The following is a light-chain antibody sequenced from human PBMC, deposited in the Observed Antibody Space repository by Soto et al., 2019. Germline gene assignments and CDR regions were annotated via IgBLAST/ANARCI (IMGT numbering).Light chain of an antibody. CDR3: TSWTTSTTMI. Sequence: QSVLTQPASVSGSPGQSITISCTGTSSDIGAYHFVSWYQQHPGKAPKLMLYDVNIRPSGVSNRFSGSKSGNTASLTIPGIQAEDDADYYCTSWTTSTTMIFGGGTQVTVL. J-gene: IGLJ2*01. V-gene: IGLV2-14*03. CDR2: DVN. CDR1: SSDIGAYHF.